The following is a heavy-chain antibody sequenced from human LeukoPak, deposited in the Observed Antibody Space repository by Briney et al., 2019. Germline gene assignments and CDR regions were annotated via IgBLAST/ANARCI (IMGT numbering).Heavy chain of an antibody. CDR3: ARGRIAKIVVVHSFSYGMDV. CDR2: INDYTGDT. CDR1: GGSVTDYF. V-gene: IGHV4-34*01. J-gene: IGHJ6*02. D-gene: IGHD3-22*01. Sequence: SETLSLNCTVRGGSVTDYFWTWIRHSPGKGQEWIGEINDYTGDTNYNPSLNSRVSISLEKSKNQFSLELRSVTAADTAVYYCARGRIAKIVVVHSFSYGMDVWGQGTTVTVSS.